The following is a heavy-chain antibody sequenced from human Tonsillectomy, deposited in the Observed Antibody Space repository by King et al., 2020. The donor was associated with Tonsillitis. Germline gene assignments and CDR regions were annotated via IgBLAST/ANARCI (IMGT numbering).Heavy chain of an antibody. D-gene: IGHD4-23*01. V-gene: IGHV3-11*01. CDR3: ARTAVALDF. CDR1: GFTFSVHY. CDR2: ISRSGNTM. Sequence: VQLVESGGGLVKPGGSLRLSCAASGFTFSVHYMSWIRQAPGKGLEWISYISRSGNTMYYAESVKGRFTISRDNARNSLYLQMNSLRAEDTAVYYCARTAVALDFWGQGTLVTISS. J-gene: IGHJ4*02.